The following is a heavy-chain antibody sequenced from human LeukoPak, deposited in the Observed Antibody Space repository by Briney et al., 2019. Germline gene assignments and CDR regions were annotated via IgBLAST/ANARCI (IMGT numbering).Heavy chain of an antibody. Sequence: SETLSLTCTVSGGSISSYYWSWIRQPPGKGLEWIGYIYYSGSTNYNPSLKSRVTISVDTSKNQFSLKLSSVTAADTAVYYCARVADCTNGVCYSDYYYYMDVWGIGTTVTVSS. CDR3: ARVADCTNGVCYSDYYYYMDV. CDR2: IYYSGST. CDR1: GGSISSYY. V-gene: IGHV4-59*01. D-gene: IGHD2-8*01. J-gene: IGHJ6*03.